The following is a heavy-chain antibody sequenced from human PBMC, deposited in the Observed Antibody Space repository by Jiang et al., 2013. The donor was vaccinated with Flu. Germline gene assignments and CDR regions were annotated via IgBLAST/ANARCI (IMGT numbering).Heavy chain of an antibody. J-gene: IGHJ4*02. Sequence: GAEVKKPGESLKISCKGSGYSFTSYWIGWVRQMPGKGLEWMGTIYPGDSDTRYSPSFQGQVTISADKSISIAYLQWSSLKASDTAMYYCARSPFRVDGYGNDFDFWGQGTLVTVSS. CDR1: GYSFTSYW. CDR2: IYPGDSDT. V-gene: IGHV5-51*03. D-gene: IGHD5-18*01. CDR3: ARSPFRVDGYGNDFDF.